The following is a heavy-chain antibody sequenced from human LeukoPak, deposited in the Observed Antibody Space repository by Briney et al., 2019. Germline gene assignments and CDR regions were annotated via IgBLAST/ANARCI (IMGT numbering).Heavy chain of an antibody. J-gene: IGHJ4*02. CDR3: ARGRRYCSGGSCYSNDY. CDR2: IYTSGST. D-gene: IGHD2-15*01. Sequence: SETLSLTCTVSGGSISSYYWSWIRQPAGKGLERIGRIYTSGSTNYNPSLKSRVTMSVDTSKNQFSLKLSSVTAADTAVYYCARGRRYCSGGSCYSNDYWGQGTLVTVSS. CDR1: GGSISSYY. V-gene: IGHV4-4*07.